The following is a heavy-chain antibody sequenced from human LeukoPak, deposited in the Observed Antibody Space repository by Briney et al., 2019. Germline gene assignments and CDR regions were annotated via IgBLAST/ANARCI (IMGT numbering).Heavy chain of an antibody. Sequence: PGRSLRPSCAASGFTFDDYAMHWVRQAPGKGLEWVSGISWNSGSIGYADSVKGRFTISRDNAKNSLYLQMNSLRAEDTALYYCAKGVLGAYGDFSTEYYYGMDVWGQGTTVTVSS. CDR2: ISWNSGSI. CDR3: AKGVLGAYGDFSTEYYYGMDV. D-gene: IGHD4-17*01. CDR1: GFTFDDYA. J-gene: IGHJ6*02. V-gene: IGHV3-9*01.